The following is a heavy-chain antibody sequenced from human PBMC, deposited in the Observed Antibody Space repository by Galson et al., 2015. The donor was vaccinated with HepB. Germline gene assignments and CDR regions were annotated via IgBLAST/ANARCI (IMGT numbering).Heavy chain of an antibody. Sequence: SVKVSCKASGYTFTPYAINWVRQAPGQGLEWMGWINTNTGNPTYAQGFTGRFVFPLDTSVSTAYLQISSLKAEDTAVYYCARHAPILTGYYGGFDYWGQGTVVTVSS. V-gene: IGHV7-4-1*02. CDR3: ARHAPILTGYYGGFDY. J-gene: IGHJ4*02. CDR1: GYTFTPYA. D-gene: IGHD3-9*01. CDR2: INTNTGNP.